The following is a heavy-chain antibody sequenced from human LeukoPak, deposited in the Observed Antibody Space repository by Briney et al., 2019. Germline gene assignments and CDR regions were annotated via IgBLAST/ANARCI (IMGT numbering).Heavy chain of an antibody. CDR1: GFTVSSNY. CDR2: VKENGNEK. CDR3: ADPGVGY. J-gene: IGHJ4*02. V-gene: IGHV3-7*01. Sequence: GGSLRLSCAASGFTVSSNYMSWVRQAPGKGLEWVANVKENGNEKTYVDSVKGRLTISRDNVKNSLYLEMNSLRVEDTGVYYCADPGVGYWGQGTLVTVSS. D-gene: IGHD2-8*01.